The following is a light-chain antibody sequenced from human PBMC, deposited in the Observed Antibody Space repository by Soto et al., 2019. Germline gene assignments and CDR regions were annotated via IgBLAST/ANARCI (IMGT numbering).Light chain of an antibody. CDR2: AAS. V-gene: IGKV1-8*01. J-gene: IGKJ1*01. Sequence: AILMTQSPSSFSASPGDRVTITCRASQGISSYLAWYQQKPGKAPKLLIYAASTLQSGVPSRFSGSGSGTEFSLTISSLQPEDFATYHCQQANSFPPTFGQGTKVDIK. CDR3: QQANSFPPT. CDR1: QGISSY.